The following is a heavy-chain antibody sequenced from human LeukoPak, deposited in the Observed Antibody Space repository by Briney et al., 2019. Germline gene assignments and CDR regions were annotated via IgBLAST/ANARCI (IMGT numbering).Heavy chain of an antibody. CDR1: GYTGIELS. CDR2: FDPEDGET. D-gene: IGHD5-18*01. CDR3: ARYRRRYYYMDV. Sequence: AAVKVSCKLSGYTGIELSMHWVRQAPGKGLEWMGGFDPEDGETEYAQKFQGRVTMTEDTSTDTAYMELSSLTSEDTAVYYCARYRRRYYYMDVWGKGTTVTVSS. V-gene: IGHV1-24*01. J-gene: IGHJ6*03.